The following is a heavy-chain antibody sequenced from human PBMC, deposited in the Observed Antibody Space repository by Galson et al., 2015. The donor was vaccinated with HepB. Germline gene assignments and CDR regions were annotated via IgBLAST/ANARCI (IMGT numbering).Heavy chain of an antibody. CDR2: ISSSSSYI. CDR1: GFTFSSYS. CDR3: ARYSSSWYWDYYFDY. D-gene: IGHD6-13*01. J-gene: IGHJ4*02. V-gene: IGHV3-21*01. Sequence: SLRLSCAASGFTFSSYSMNWVRQAPGKGLEWVSSISSSSSYIYYADSVKGRFTISRDNAKNSLYLQMNSLRAEDTAVYYCARYSSSWYWDYYFDYWGQGTLVTVSS.